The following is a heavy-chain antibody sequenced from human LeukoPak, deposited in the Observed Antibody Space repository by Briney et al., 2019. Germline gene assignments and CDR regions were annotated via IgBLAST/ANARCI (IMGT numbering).Heavy chain of an antibody. Sequence: ASVKVSCKASGGTFNIYAITWVRQVPGQGLEWMGGIIPIFGTTNYAQKFQGRVTITTDESTSSAYMELSSLRSEDTAVHYCAREGSGSYPLYWYFDLWGRGTLVTVSS. CDR3: AREGSGSYPLYWYFDL. J-gene: IGHJ2*01. D-gene: IGHD3-10*01. CDR2: IIPIFGTT. V-gene: IGHV1-69*05. CDR1: GGTFNIYA.